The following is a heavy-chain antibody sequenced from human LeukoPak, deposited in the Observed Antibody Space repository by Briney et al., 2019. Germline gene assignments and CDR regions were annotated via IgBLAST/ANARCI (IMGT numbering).Heavy chain of an antibody. CDR3: ARGWLQPYWYFDL. CDR1: GGTFSSYA. D-gene: IGHD5-24*01. CDR2: ISAYNGNT. J-gene: IGHJ2*01. Sequence: ASVKVSCKASGGTFSSYAISWVRQAPGQGLEWMGWISAYNGNTNYAQKFQGRVTMTTDTSTSTAYMELRSLRSDDTAVYYCARGWLQPYWYFDLWGRGTLVTVSS. V-gene: IGHV1-18*01.